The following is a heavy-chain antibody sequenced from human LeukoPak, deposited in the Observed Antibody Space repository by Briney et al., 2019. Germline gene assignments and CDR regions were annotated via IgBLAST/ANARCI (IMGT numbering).Heavy chain of an antibody. D-gene: IGHD3-10*01. CDR3: ARELVRGNWFDP. V-gene: IGHV1-3*01. CDR1: GYTFTSYA. J-gene: IGHJ5*02. CDR2: INAGNGNT. Sequence: ASVKVSCKASGYTFTSYAMHWVRQAPGQRLEWMGWINAGNGNTKYSQKFQGRVTITRDTSTSTAYMELSSLRSEDTAVYYCARELVRGNWFDPWGQGTLVTVSS.